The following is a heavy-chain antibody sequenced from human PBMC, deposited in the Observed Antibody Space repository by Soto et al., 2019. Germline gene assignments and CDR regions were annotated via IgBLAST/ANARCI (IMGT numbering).Heavy chain of an antibody. J-gene: IGHJ4*02. Sequence: GGSLRLSCAASGFTFSSYAMSWVRQAPGKGLEWVSAISGSGGSTYYADSVKGRFTISRDNSKNTLYLQMNSLRAEDTAVYYCAKDMRYFDWLSPDFDYWGQGTLVTVSS. D-gene: IGHD3-9*01. CDR1: GFTFSSYA. CDR2: ISGSGGST. V-gene: IGHV3-23*01. CDR3: AKDMRYFDWLSPDFDY.